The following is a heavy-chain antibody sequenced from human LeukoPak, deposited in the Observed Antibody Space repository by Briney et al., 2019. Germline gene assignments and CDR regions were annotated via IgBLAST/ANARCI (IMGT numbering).Heavy chain of an antibody. Sequence: ASEKVSCKGSGYSFRSYGINWVRQPPGQGLEWMGWMSGYNGKTNYPQMVQRRVTMTTDTSTSTAYMELRSLRSDDTAMYYCARDVGDIVTIPAAITVPWGQGTLVTVSS. D-gene: IGHD2-2*01. CDR2: MSGYNGKT. CDR1: GYSFRSYG. CDR3: ARDVGDIVTIPAAITVP. V-gene: IGHV1-18*01. J-gene: IGHJ5*02.